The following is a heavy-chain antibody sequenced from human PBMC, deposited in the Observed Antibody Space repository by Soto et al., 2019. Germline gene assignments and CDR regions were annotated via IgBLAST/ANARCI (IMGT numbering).Heavy chain of an antibody. Sequence: GGSLRLSCAASGFTFSGSSMHWVRQASGKGLEWVGRIKSKTDGWTTDFAASVRGRFAISRDDSKSMVYLQMNSLRAEDTAVYYCAKSYVLLWFGEFNYFDYWGQGTLVTVSS. V-gene: IGHV3-73*01. CDR3: AKSYVLLWFGEFNYFDY. CDR2: IKSKTDGWTT. J-gene: IGHJ4*02. D-gene: IGHD3-10*01. CDR1: GFTFSGSS.